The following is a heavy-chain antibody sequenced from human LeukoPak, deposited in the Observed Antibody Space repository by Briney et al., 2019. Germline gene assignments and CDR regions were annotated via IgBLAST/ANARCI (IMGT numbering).Heavy chain of an antibody. CDR1: GYTFTSYG. V-gene: IGHV1-18*01. CDR3: ARESVYLYSGSYSISVTPTRSGTGVYYYGMDV. J-gene: IGHJ6*02. Sequence: ASVKVSCKASGYTFTSYGISWVRQAPGQGLEWMGWISAYNGNTNYAQKLQGRVTMTTDTSTSTAYMELRSLRSNDTAVYYCARESVYLYSGSYSISVTPTRSGTGVYYYGMDVWGQGTTVTVSS. D-gene: IGHD1-26*01. CDR2: ISAYNGNT.